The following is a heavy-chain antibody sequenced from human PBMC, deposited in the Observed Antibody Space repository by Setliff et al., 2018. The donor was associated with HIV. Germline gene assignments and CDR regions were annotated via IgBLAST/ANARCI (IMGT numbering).Heavy chain of an antibody. CDR3: AKDCAVVGGTGSLDS. CDR2: ISGSGIGS. V-gene: IGHV3-23*01. Sequence: GGSLRLSCAASGFLFHTYWMSWVRQAPGKGLEWVSAISGSGIGSYYPDSVKGRFTISRDNSKNTLFLQMNSLRAEDTAVYYCAKDCAVVGGTGSLDSWGQGTLVTVSS. J-gene: IGHJ4*02. D-gene: IGHD1-26*01. CDR1: GFLFHTYW.